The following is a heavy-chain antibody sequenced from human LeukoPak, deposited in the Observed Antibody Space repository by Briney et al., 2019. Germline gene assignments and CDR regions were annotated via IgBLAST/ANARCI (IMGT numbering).Heavy chain of an antibody. CDR1: GGSISSGGYS. J-gene: IGHJ5*02. CDR2: IYHSGST. V-gene: IGHV4-30-2*01. Sequence: SETLSLTCAASGGSISSGGYSWSWIRQPPGKGLEWIGYIYHSGSTYYNPSLKSRVTISVDRSKNQFSLKLSSVTAADTAVYYCARGGSYYYDSSGYLPYNWFDPWGQGTLVTVSS. CDR3: ARGGSYYYDSSGYLPYNWFDP. D-gene: IGHD3-22*01.